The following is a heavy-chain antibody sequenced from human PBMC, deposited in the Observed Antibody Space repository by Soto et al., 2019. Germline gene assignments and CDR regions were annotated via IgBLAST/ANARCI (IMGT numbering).Heavy chain of an antibody. Sequence: SGPTLVNPTQTLTLTCTFSGFSLSTSGMCVSWIRQPPGKALEWLALIDWDDDKYYSTSLKTRLTISKDTFKNQVVLTMTNMDPVDTATYYCARTYDSSGFDSNWFDPWGQGTLVTVSS. D-gene: IGHD3-22*01. CDR2: IDWDDDK. CDR3: ARTYDSSGFDSNWFDP. CDR1: GFSLSTSGMC. V-gene: IGHV2-70*01. J-gene: IGHJ5*02.